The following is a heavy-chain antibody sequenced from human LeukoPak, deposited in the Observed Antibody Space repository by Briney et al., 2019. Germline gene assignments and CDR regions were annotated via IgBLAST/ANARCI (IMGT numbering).Heavy chain of an antibody. Sequence: SETLSLTCSVSGGSISSYYWSWIRQSPGRGLEYIGYIYYSGSTNYNPSLKSRVTMSVDTSKSHFSLKLISVTAADTAVYYCVREPRYYRDSYYSYMDVWGKGTTVTVSS. V-gene: IGHV4-59*12. D-gene: IGHD3-22*01. CDR1: GGSISSYY. J-gene: IGHJ6*03. CDR2: IYYSGST. CDR3: VREPRYYRDSYYSYMDV.